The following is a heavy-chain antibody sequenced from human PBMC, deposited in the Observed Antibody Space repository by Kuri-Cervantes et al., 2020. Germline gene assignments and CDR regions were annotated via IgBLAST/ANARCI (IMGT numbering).Heavy chain of an antibody. D-gene: IGHD7-27*01. CDR1: GFTFRTYW. CDR2: IQGDGTTT. CDR3: ARDPRLKSQTGYFDY. V-gene: IGHV3-74*01. Sequence: GGSLRLSCAASGFTFRTYWMYWVRQAPGKGLVWVSGIQGDGTTTRYADSVKGRFTISRDNSENTLYLQMNSMRAEDTAVYYCARDPRLKSQTGYFDYWGQGTLVTVSS. J-gene: IGHJ4*02.